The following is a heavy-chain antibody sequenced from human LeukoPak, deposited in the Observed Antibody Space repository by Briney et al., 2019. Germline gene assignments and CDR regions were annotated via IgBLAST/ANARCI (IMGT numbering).Heavy chain of an antibody. V-gene: IGHV3-30-3*01. CDR1: GFSFSNYA. Sequence: GGSLRLSCAASGFSFSNYAMHWVRQAPGKGLEWVAVISYDRSNKYYADSVKGRFTISRDNSKNTLYLQMNSLRAEDTAVYYCASTIAAALDYWGQGTLVTVSS. J-gene: IGHJ4*02. D-gene: IGHD6-13*01. CDR2: ISYDRSNK. CDR3: ASTIAAALDY.